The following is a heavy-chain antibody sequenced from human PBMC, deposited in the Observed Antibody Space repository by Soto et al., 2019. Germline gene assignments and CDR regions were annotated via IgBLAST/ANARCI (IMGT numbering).Heavy chain of an antibody. CDR3: ARLYYYDSSGYFHNWFDP. D-gene: IGHD3-22*01. CDR2: IYPGDSDT. CDR1: GYSFTSYC. J-gene: IGHJ5*02. V-gene: IGHV5-51*01. Sequence: AESLQIYRNVSGYSFTSYCIVWVRQMPGKGLEWMGIIYPGDSDTRYSPSFQGQVTISADKSISTAYLQWSSLKASDTARYYCARLYYYDSSGYFHNWFDPWGQGTLVTVSS.